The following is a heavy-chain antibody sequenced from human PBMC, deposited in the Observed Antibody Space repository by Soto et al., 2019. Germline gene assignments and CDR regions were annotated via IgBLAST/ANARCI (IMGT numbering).Heavy chain of an antibody. CDR3: ARIAAYDTSGSPLYYFDY. Sequence: SETLSLTCTVSGGSISSAGYFWSWIRQHPGKGLEWIGYIYYSGSTYYNPSLKSRVTISVDTSKNQFSLRLSSVTAADTAIYYCARIAAYDTSGSPLYYFDYWGQGTLVRVSS. D-gene: IGHD3-22*01. J-gene: IGHJ4*02. CDR1: GGSISSAGYF. V-gene: IGHV4-31*03. CDR2: IYYSGST.